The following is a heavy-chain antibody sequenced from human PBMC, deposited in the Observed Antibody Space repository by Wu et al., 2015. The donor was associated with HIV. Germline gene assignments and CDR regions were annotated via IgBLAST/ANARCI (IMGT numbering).Heavy chain of an antibody. CDR1: GGTLRNHA. Sequence: QVQLVQSGAEVKKPGSSVKVSCKASGGTLRNHAVTWVRQAPGQGLEWMGRIIPISGTVNYAQRFQGRVTIIADKPTNTAYMELRSLRSDDTAVYFCARGSKLEMSTASYYYYVMDVWGQGTTVTVSS. V-gene: IGHV1-69*13. CDR2: IIPISGTV. D-gene: IGHD5-24*01. CDR3: ARGSKLEMSTASYYYYVMDV. J-gene: IGHJ6*02.